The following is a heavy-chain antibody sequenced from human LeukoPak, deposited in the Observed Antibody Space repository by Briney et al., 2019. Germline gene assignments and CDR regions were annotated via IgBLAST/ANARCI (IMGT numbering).Heavy chain of an antibody. CDR1: GFTFSSYS. V-gene: IGHV3-21*01. Sequence: GGSLRLSCAASGFTFSSYSMNWVRQAPGKGLEWVSSIGSSSSYIYYADSVKGRFTISRDNAKNSLYLQMNSLRAEDTAVYYCARDSPDYYDSSGLAFDIWGQGTMVTVSS. CDR2: IGSSSSYI. J-gene: IGHJ3*02. D-gene: IGHD3-22*01. CDR3: ARDSPDYYDSSGLAFDI.